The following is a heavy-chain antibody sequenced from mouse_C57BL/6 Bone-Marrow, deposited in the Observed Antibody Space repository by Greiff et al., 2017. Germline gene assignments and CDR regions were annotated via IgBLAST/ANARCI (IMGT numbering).Heavy chain of an antibody. CDR1: GYTFTSYW. Sequence: QVHVKQPGAELVKPGASVKMSCKASGYTFTSYWITWVKQRPGQGLEWIGDIYPGSGSTNYNEKFKSKATLTVDTSSSTAYMQLSSLTSEDSAVYYCALLPCKRAMDYWGQGTSVTVSS. D-gene: IGHD6-1*01. J-gene: IGHJ4*01. CDR2: IYPGSGST. V-gene: IGHV1-55*01. CDR3: ALLPCKRAMDY.